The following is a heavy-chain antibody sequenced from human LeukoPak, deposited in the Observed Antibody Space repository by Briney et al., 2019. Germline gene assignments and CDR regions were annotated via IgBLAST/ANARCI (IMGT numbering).Heavy chain of an antibody. CDR3: ARVSYCSSTSCPNSEGNWFDP. CDR2: IYYSGST. V-gene: IGHV4-30-4*01. CDR1: GGSISSGDYY. Sequence: SETLSLTCTVSGGSISSGDYYWSWIRQPPGKVLEWIGYIYYSGSTYYNPSLKSRVTISVDTSKNQFSLKLSYVTAADTAVYYCARVSYCSSTSCPNSEGNWFDPWGQGTLVTVSS. D-gene: IGHD2-2*01. J-gene: IGHJ5*02.